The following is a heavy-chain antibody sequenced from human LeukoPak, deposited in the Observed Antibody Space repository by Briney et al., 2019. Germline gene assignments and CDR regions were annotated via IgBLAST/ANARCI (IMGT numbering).Heavy chain of an antibody. Sequence: SQTLSLTCTVSGGSISSGDYYWSWIRQPPGKGLEWIGYIYYSGSTYYNPSLKSRVTISVDTSKNQFSLKLSSVTAADTAVYYCARRRADNWNYTGAFDIWGQGTMVTVSS. CDR2: IYYSGST. J-gene: IGHJ3*02. D-gene: IGHD1-7*01. CDR3: ARRRADNWNYTGAFDI. CDR1: GGSISSGDYY. V-gene: IGHV4-30-4*01.